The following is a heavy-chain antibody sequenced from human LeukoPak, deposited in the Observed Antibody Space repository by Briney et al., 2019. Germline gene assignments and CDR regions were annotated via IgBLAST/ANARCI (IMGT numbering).Heavy chain of an antibody. CDR1: GYTFTGYY. D-gene: IGHD3-10*01. CDR2: INPNSGGT. Sequence: ASVKVSCKASGYTFTGYYMHWVRQAPGQGLEWMGRINPNSGGTNYAQKFQGRVTMTRDTSISTAYMELSRLRSDDTAVYYCARLRFGRRFGELPWFDPWGQGTLVTVSS. V-gene: IGHV1-2*06. CDR3: ARLRFGRRFGELPWFDP. J-gene: IGHJ5*02.